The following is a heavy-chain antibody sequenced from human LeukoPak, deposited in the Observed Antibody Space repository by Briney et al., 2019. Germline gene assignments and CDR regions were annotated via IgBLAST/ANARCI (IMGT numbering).Heavy chain of an antibody. J-gene: IGHJ4*02. D-gene: IGHD2-21*02. V-gene: IGHV1-18*01. Sequence: EASVKVSCKASGYTFTSYGISWVRQAPGQGLEWMGWISAYNGNTNYAQKLQGRVTMTTDTSTSTAYMELRSLRSDDTAVYYCARESAYCGGDCSIFDYWGQGTLVTVSS. CDR2: ISAYNGNT. CDR1: GYTFTSYG. CDR3: ARESAYCGGDCSIFDY.